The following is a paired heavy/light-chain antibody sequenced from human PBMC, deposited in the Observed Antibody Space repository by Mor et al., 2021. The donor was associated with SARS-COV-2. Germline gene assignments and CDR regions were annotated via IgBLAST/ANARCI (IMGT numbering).Heavy chain of an antibody. CDR1: GFNVRSSY. J-gene: IGHJ4*02. V-gene: IGHV3-53*01. Sequence: EVQLVQSGGGLIPPGGSLRLSCEASGFNVRSSYMSWVRQAPARGLEWVSVIFTGGNTYYGDFVKGRFTISRDDSKNTVYLQMDSLGADDTAVYYCAKGRQSFWRGYYADYWGQGALVSVSS. CDR2: IFTGGNT. CDR3: AKGRQSFWRGYYADY. D-gene: IGHD3-3*01.
Light chain of an antibody. Sequence: AILLTQSPSSLPASVGDRVTITCRASQAISGDLVWYQQKPGKPPKLLIYDASRLESGVSSRFSGSGSGTDFTLTISSLQPEDFAIYYCQQFNNFPVTFGQGTTLEMK. CDR2: DAS. CDR3: QQFNNFPVT. CDR1: QAISGD. V-gene: IGKV1D-13*01. J-gene: IGKJ2*01.